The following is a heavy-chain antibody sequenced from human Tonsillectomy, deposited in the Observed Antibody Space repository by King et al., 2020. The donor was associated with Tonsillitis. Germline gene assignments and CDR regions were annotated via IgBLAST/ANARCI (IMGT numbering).Heavy chain of an antibody. CDR2: IYHTGST. CDR3: ARQAKVTTTGTR. CDR1: GYSISSGYY. J-gene: IGHJ4*02. V-gene: IGHV4-38-2*02. Sequence: VQLQESGPGLVKPSETLSLTYTVSGYSISSGYYWGWIRQPPGKGLEWIGNIYHTGSTYYNPSLKSRVTISVDTSRNQFSLKLSSVTAADTAVYYCARQAKVTTTGTRWGQGTLVTVSS. D-gene: IGHD4-17*01.